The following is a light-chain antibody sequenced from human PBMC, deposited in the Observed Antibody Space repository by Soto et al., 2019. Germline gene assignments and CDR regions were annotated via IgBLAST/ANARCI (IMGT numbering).Light chain of an antibody. CDR3: HQYNSYPRT. CDR2: DAS. J-gene: IGKJ1*01. Sequence: DIQMTQSPSTLSATAGDRVTITCRASQSINAWLAWYQQKPGKAPKLLIYDASNLESGVPSRFSGSGSGTEFTLTISNLQPDDFATYYCHQYNSYPRTVGQGTKVDIK. CDR1: QSINAW. V-gene: IGKV1-5*01.